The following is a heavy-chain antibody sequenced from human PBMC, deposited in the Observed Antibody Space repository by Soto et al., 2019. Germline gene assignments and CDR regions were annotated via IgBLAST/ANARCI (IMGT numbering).Heavy chain of an antibody. D-gene: IGHD5-12*01. CDR2: IYYSGST. CDR3: ARDRGYSGYDIFDAFDI. V-gene: IGHV4-31*03. Sequence: PSETLSLTCTVSGCTISSGGYYWSWIRQHPGKGLEWIGYIYYSGSTYYNPSLKSRVTISVDTSKNQFSLKLSSVTAADTAVYYCARDRGYSGYDIFDAFDIWGQGTMVTVSS. J-gene: IGHJ3*02. CDR1: GCTISSGGYY.